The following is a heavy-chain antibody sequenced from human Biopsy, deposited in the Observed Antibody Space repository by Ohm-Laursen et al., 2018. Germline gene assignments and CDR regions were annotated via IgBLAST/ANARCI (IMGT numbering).Heavy chain of an antibody. D-gene: IGHD6-13*01. V-gene: IGHV4-34*01. J-gene: IGHJ4*02. Sequence: GTLSLTCEVYGKTFSDYYWSWIRQPPGKGLEWIGQINQSGRTNYNPSLKSRVSISVDTSKNHFSLRLTSVTAADTAVYYCARVGRAAPFDSWGQGTLVTVSS. CDR1: GKTFSDYY. CDR2: INQSGRT. CDR3: ARVGRAAPFDS.